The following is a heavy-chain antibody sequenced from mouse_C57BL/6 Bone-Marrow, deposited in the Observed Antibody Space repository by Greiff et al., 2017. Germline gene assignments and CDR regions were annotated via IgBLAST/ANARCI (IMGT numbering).Heavy chain of an antibody. J-gene: IGHJ1*03. D-gene: IGHD1-1*01. CDR1: GYTFTDYY. CDR3: ARRHYGDWYFDV. Sequence: EVQLQQSGPELVKPGASVKISCKASGYTFTDYYMNWVKQSHGKSLEWIGDINPNNGGTSYNQKLKGKATLTVDKSSSTAYMELRSLTSEDSAVYYCARRHYGDWYFDVWGTGTTVTVSS. CDR2: INPNNGGT. V-gene: IGHV1-26*01.